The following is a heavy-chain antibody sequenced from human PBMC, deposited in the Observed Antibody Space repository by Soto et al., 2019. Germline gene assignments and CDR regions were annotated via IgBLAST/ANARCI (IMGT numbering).Heavy chain of an antibody. J-gene: IGHJ4*02. CDR1: GGSISSGGYY. V-gene: IGHV4-31*03. CDR2: IYYSGST. D-gene: IGHD1-26*01. Sequence: SETLSLTCTVSGGSISSGGYYWSWIRQHPGKGLEWIGYIYYSGSTYYNPSLKSRVTISVDTSKNQFSLKLSSVTAADTAVYYCAGLSMATNDYWGQGTLVTVSS. CDR3: AGLSMATNDY.